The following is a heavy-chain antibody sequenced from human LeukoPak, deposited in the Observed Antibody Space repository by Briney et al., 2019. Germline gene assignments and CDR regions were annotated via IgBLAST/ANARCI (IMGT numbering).Heavy chain of an antibody. CDR1: GRSFSGYY. J-gene: IGHJ4*02. Sequence: SETLSLTCAVYGRSFSGYYWSWIRRPPGKGLEWIGEINHSGSTNYNPSLKSRVTISVDTSKNQFSLKLSSVTAADTAVYYCARAVGASEEKKIWGQGILVTVSS. D-gene: IGHD1-26*01. CDR3: ARAVGASEEKKI. CDR2: INHSGST. V-gene: IGHV4-34*01.